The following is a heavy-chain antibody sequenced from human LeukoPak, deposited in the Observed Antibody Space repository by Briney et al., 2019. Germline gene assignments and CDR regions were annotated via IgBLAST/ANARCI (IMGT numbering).Heavy chain of an antibody. CDR2: TYTSGST. CDR1: GGSISSGSYY. J-gene: IGHJ6*03. V-gene: IGHV4-61*02. D-gene: IGHD6-19*01. CDR3: ARSGWAAAGLAVAGDYYYYYMDV. Sequence: SETLSLTCTVSGGSISSGSYYWSWIRQPAGKGLEWIGRTYTSGSTNYNPSLKSRVTISVDTSKNQFSLKLSSVTAADTAVYYCARSGWAAAGLAVAGDYYYYYMDVWGKGTTVTVSS.